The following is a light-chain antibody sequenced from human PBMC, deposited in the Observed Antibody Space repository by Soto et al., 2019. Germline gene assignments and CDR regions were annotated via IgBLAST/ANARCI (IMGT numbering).Light chain of an antibody. V-gene: IGLV2-11*01. Sequence: QSALTQPRSVSGSLGQSVTISSTGTRSDVSAYQYVSWYQQHPGKAPKLIIYDVTERPSGVPDRFSASKSGSTASLTISGLQAEDEAAYYCCSYAGSYTVVFGTETKVTVL. CDR2: DVT. J-gene: IGLJ1*01. CDR1: RSDVSAYQY. CDR3: CSYAGSYTVV.